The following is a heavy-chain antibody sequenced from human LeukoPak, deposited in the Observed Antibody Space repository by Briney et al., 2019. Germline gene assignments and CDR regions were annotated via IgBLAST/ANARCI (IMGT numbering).Heavy chain of an antibody. CDR1: GFTFSSYG. J-gene: IGHJ4*02. CDR3: ARDGSRGGNYFDY. V-gene: IGHV3-33*08. Sequence: GRSLRLSCAASGFTFSSYGMHWVRQAPGKGLEWVAVIWYDGSNKYYADSVKGRFTISRDNSKNTLYLRMNSLRAEDTAVYYCARDGSRGGNYFDYWGQGTLVTVSS. D-gene: IGHD1-26*01. CDR2: IWYDGSNK.